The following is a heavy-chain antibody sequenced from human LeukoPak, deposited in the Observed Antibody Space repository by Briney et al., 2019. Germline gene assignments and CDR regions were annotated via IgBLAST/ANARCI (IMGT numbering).Heavy chain of an antibody. V-gene: IGHV3-7*01. Sequence: GGSLRLSCAASGFTFSSFWMTWVRQAPGKGLEWVANIKPDGSEKYYVDSVKGRFTISRDNAKNSLYLQMNSLRAEDTAVYFCAKDHWGAIRGEFDYWGQGTLVTVSS. D-gene: IGHD3-10*01. CDR3: AKDHWGAIRGEFDY. CDR2: IKPDGSEK. CDR1: GFTFSSFW. J-gene: IGHJ4*02.